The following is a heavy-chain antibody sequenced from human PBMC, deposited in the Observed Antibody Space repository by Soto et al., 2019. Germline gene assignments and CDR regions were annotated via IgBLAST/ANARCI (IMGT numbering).Heavy chain of an antibody. J-gene: IGHJ4*02. D-gene: IGHD1-7*01. V-gene: IGHV4-4*02. CDR2: IYRTGST. CDR1: GGSFTSNHW. Sequence: QVQLQESGPGLVKPSGTLSLTGAVSGGSFTSNHWWTWDRQHPGQGLDWIGEIYRTGSTNYNPSLKIRVTISLEKSENQFSLKVTSLPAADTDVYYCASRDPGTSVDYWGQGTLVTVSS. CDR3: ASRDPGTSVDY.